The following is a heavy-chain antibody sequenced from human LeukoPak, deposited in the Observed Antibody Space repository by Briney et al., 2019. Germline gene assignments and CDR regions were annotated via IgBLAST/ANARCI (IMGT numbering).Heavy chain of an antibody. CDR3: ARVPYYDILTGYYREAGYYFDY. V-gene: IGHV3-7*01. Sequence: GGSLRLSCAASGFTFSSYWMSWVRQAPGKGLEWVANIKQDGSEKYYVDSVKGRFTISRDNAKNSLYLQMNSLRAEDTAVYYCARVPYYDILTGYYREAGYYFDYWGQGTLVTVSS. CDR1: GFTFSSYW. D-gene: IGHD3-9*01. J-gene: IGHJ4*02. CDR2: IKQDGSEK.